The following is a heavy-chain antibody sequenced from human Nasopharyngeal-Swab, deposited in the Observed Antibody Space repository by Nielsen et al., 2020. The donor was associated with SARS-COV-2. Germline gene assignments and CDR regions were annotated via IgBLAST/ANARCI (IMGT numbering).Heavy chain of an antibody. V-gene: IGHV4-31*02. J-gene: IGHJ6*03. D-gene: IGHD3-3*01. CDR2: IYYSGST. CDR3: ARDRVKTIFGVVLTSHMDV. Sequence: WIRKPPGKGLEWIGYIYYSGSTYYNPSLKSRVTISVDTSKNQFSLKLSSVTAADTAVYYCARDRVKTIFGVVLTSHMDVWGKGTTVTVSS.